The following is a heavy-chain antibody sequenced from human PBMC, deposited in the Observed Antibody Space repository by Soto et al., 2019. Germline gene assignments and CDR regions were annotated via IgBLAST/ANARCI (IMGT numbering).Heavy chain of an antibody. CDR2: IYYSGST. CDR3: ARYPNYDSSDYPLDY. D-gene: IGHD3-22*01. J-gene: IGHJ4*02. Sequence: PSDTLSLTFTVSGGAISSYYWCWIRQPPGKGLEWIGYIYYSGSTNYNPSLKSRVTISVDTSKNQFSLKLSSVTAADTAVYYCARYPNYDSSDYPLDYWGQGTLVTVSS. V-gene: IGHV4-59*08. CDR1: GGAISSYY.